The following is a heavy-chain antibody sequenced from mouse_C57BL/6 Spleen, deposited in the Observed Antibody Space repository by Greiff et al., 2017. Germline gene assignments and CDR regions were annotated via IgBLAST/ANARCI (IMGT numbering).Heavy chain of an antibody. D-gene: IGHD4-1*01. CDR1: GFSLSTFGMG. V-gene: IGHV8-8*01. CDR2: IWWDDDK. CDR3: ARMGAGTSAWFAY. J-gene: IGHJ3*01. Sequence: QVTLKECGPGILQPSQTLSLTCSFSGFSLSTFGMGVGWIRQPPGKGLEWLAHIWWDDDKYYNPALKSRLTVSKNTSKNPVFLKIANVDTADTATYYCARMGAGTSAWFAYWGQGTLVTVSA.